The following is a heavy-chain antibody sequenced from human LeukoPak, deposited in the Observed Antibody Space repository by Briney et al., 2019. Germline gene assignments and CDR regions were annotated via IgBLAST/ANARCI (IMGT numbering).Heavy chain of an antibody. CDR1: GYTFTNNG. V-gene: IGHV1-18*01. J-gene: IGHJ4*02. CDR3: ARCTFNGQTIVATDY. CDR2: ISAFNGYT. Sequence: GASVKVSCKASGYTFTNNGIHWVRQAPGQGLEWMGWISAFNGYTNYAQNLQGRVTMTTDTSTSTAYMELRSLRSDDTAVYYCARCTFNGQTIVATDYWGQGTLVTVSS. D-gene: IGHD5-12*01.